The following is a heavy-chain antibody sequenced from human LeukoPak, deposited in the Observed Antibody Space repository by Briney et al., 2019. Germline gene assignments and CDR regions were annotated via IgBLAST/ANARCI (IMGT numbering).Heavy chain of an antibody. CDR2: ISGDGGST. CDR3: ARESETSGWYDY. J-gene: IGHJ4*02. Sequence: GGSLRLSCAAPGFIFDNYAIHWVRQAPGKGPEWVSLISGDGGSTFYADSVRGRFTISRDNTRKSLSLQMSSLRSEDTALYYCARESETSGWYDYWGQGTLVTVSS. V-gene: IGHV3-43*02. CDR1: GFIFDNYA. D-gene: IGHD6-19*01.